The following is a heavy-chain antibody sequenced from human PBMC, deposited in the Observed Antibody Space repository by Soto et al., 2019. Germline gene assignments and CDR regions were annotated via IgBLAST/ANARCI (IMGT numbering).Heavy chain of an antibody. J-gene: IGHJ5*02. V-gene: IGHV5-51*01. D-gene: IGHD6-13*01. CDR2: IYPGDSDT. CDR1: GYSFTSYW. CDR3: ARGISKYSSWYEPHTWFDA. Sequence: GESLKISCKGSGYSFTSYWIGWVRQMPGKGLEWMGIIYPGDSDTRYSPSFQGQVTISADKSISTAYLQWSSLKASDTAVYYCARGISKYSSWYEPHTWFDAWGQGALVTVSS.